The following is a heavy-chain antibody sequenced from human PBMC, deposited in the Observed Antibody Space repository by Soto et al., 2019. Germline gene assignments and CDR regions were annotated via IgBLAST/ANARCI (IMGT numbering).Heavy chain of an antibody. J-gene: IGHJ6*02. Sequence: PGESLKISCKGSGYSFTSYWIGWVRQMPGKGLEWMGIIYPSDSDTRYSPSFQGQVTISADKSISTAYLQWSSLKASDTAMYYCARTGIPGYDFWSGPYLAGGEYYGMDVWGQGTTVTVSS. CDR3: ARTGIPGYDFWSGPYLAGGEYYGMDV. V-gene: IGHV5-51*01. CDR2: IYPSDSDT. CDR1: GYSFTSYW. D-gene: IGHD3-3*01.